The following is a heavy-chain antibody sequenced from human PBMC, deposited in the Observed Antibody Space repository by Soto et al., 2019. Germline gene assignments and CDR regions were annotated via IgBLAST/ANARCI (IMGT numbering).Heavy chain of an antibody. J-gene: IGHJ4*02. CDR3: ARGAFMITFGGVPGGAGSFDY. Sequence: QVQLVQSGAEVKKPGSSVKVSCKASGGTFSSYTISWVRQAPGQGLEWMGRIIPILGIANYAQKFQGRVTITADKSTSTAYMELSSLRSEDTAVYYCARGAFMITFGGVPGGAGSFDYWGQGTLVTVSS. CDR1: GGTFSSYT. V-gene: IGHV1-69*02. CDR2: IIPILGIA. D-gene: IGHD3-16*01.